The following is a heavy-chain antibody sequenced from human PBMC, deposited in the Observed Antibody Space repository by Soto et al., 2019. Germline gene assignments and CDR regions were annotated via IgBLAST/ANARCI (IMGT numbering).Heavy chain of an antibody. Sequence: QVQLVESGGGVVQPGRSLRLSCAASGFTFSRYAMHWVRQAPGKGLEWVAVISYDGSNKYYADSVKGRFTISRDNSKNTKYLQMNSLRAEDTAVYYCAREYIVVESAAIRYYGMDVWGQGTTVTVSS. D-gene: IGHD2-2*02. CDR1: GFTFSRYA. V-gene: IGHV3-30-3*01. CDR3: AREYIVVESAAIRYYGMDV. CDR2: ISYDGSNK. J-gene: IGHJ6*02.